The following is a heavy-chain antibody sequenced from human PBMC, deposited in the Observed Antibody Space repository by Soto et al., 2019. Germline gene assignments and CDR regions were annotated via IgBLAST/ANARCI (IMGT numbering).Heavy chain of an antibody. CDR2: ISSSSITI. CDR3: ARPGGSAEFFY. V-gene: IGHV3-48*01. Sequence: GGSLRLSCAASGFTFSSYSMNWVRQAPGKGLEWVSYISSSSITIYYADSVKGRFTISRDNAKNSLYLQMNSLRAEDAAVYYCARPGGSAEFFYWGQGTLVTVSS. D-gene: IGHD3-10*01. J-gene: IGHJ4*02. CDR1: GFTFSSYS.